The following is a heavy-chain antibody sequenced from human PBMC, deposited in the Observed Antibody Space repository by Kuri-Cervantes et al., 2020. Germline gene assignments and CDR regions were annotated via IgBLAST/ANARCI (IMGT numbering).Heavy chain of an antibody. CDR1: GFTFSSYS. CDR3: ARGIVKPRDYDFWSGYQTLLDY. D-gene: IGHD3-3*01. Sequence: GESLKISCAASGFTFSSYSMNWVRQAPGKGLEWVAVIWYDGSNKYYADSVKGRFTISRDNSKNTLYLQMNSLRAEDTAVYYCARGIVKPRDYDFWSGYQTLLDYWGQGTLVTVSS. J-gene: IGHJ4*02. CDR2: IWYDGSNK. V-gene: IGHV3-33*08.